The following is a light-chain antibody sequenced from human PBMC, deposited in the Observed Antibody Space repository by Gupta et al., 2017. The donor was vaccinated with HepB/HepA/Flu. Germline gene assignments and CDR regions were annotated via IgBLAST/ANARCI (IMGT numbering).Light chain of an antibody. J-gene: IGLJ2*01. CDR1: TSNIGSNY. Sequence: QSVLTQPPPASEPPGQRVTISCSGGTSNIGSNYVYWYHQFPGTAPKLLIYENDQRPSGVPDRFSGSKSGTSASLAISGLRSEDEADYYCAAWDDSLSGPVFGGGTKVTVL. CDR2: END. V-gene: IGLV1-47*01. CDR3: AAWDDSLSGPV.